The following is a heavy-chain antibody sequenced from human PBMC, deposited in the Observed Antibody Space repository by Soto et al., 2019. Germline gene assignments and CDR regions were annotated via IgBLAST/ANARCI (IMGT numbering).Heavy chain of an antibody. D-gene: IGHD3-16*01. CDR3: ARGISYDYIWGSYNWFDP. CDR2: IYYSGST. Sequence: PSETLSLTCTVSGRSISSSSYYWGWIRQPPGKGLEWIGCIYYSGSTYYKPSLKSRVTISVDTSKNQFSLKPSSVTAADTAVYYCARGISYDYIWGSYNWFDPWGQGTLVTVSS. CDR1: GRSISSSSYY. J-gene: IGHJ5*02. V-gene: IGHV4-39*01.